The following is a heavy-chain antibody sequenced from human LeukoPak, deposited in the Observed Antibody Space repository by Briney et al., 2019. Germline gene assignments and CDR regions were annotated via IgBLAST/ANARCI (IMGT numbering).Heavy chain of an antibody. CDR3: ARGLSSPSTHYYYGMDV. CDR1: GFTFSSYG. CDR2: IWYDGSNK. D-gene: IGHD6-6*01. J-gene: IGHJ6*02. Sequence: GGSLRLSCAASGFTFSSYGMHWVRQAPGKGLEWVAVIWYDGSNKYYADSVKGRFTISRDNSKNTLYLQMNSLRAEDTAVYYCARGLSSPSTHYYYGMDVWGQGTTVTVSS. V-gene: IGHV3-33*01.